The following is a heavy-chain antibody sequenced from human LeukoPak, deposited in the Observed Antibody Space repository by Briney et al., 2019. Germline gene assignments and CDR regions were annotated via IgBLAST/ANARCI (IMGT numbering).Heavy chain of an antibody. CDR3: ARDANDYYYDSSGYYYGYYYGMDV. J-gene: IGHJ6*02. CDR1: GFTVTNNY. V-gene: IGHV3-21*01. D-gene: IGHD3-22*01. CDR2: ISSSSSYI. Sequence: GGSLRLSCAASGFTVTNNYITWVRQAPGKGLEWVSSISSSSSYIYYADSVKGRFTISRDNAKNSLYLQMNSLRAEDTAVYYCARDANDYYYDSSGYYYGYYYGMDVWGQGTTVTVSS.